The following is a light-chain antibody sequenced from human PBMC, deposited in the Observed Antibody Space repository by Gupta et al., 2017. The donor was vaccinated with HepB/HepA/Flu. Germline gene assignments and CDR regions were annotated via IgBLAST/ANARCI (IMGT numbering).Light chain of an antibody. CDR2: AAS. Sequence: IQMTQSPSSLSASVGDRITITCRASQSISSYLNCYQQKPGKAPKLLIYAASSLQSGVPSRFSGSSSCADFTLTISRRQPEDFATHYCQQRYSTPRSFGQGTKVEIK. V-gene: IGKV1-39*01. CDR1: QSISSY. J-gene: IGKJ1*01. CDR3: QQRYSTPRS.